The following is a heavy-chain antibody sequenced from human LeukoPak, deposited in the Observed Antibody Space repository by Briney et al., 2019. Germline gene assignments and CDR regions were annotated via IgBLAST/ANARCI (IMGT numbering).Heavy chain of an antibody. J-gene: IGHJ4*02. Sequence: SETLSLTCTVSGGSVSSGSYYWSWIRQPPGKGLEWIGYVYYSGSTNYNPSLKSRVTILIDTSKNQFSLKLSSVTAADTAVYYCARDGGITGDFDYWGQGTLVTVSS. CDR1: GGSVSSGSYY. CDR3: ARDGGITGDFDY. D-gene: IGHD1-20*01. V-gene: IGHV4-61*01. CDR2: VYYSGST.